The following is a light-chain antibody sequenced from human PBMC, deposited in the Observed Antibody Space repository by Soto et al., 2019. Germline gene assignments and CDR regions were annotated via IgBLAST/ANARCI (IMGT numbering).Light chain of an antibody. CDR3: QQRSNCPLT. Sequence: EIVLTQSPATLSLSPGERATLSCRASQSVSSYLVWYQQKPGQAPRLLIYDASNRATGIPARFSGSGSGTDFTLTISSLEPEDFAVYYCQQRSNCPLTFGGGTKVDIK. CDR1: QSVSSY. CDR2: DAS. J-gene: IGKJ4*01. V-gene: IGKV3-11*01.